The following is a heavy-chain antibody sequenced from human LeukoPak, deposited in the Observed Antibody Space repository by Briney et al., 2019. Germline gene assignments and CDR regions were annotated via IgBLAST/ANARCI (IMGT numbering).Heavy chain of an antibody. CDR1: GFTFSSYS. V-gene: IGHV3-30-3*01. D-gene: IGHD3-9*01. CDR2: ISYDGSNQ. CDR3: ARIDILTGYAAVGDC. Sequence: GGSLRLSCAASGFTFSSYSMHWVRQAPGKGLEWVALISYDGSNQLYADSVRGRFTISRDNSKNTLQLQLNSLRVEDTAVYYCARIDILTGYAAVGDCWGQGALVTVSS. J-gene: IGHJ4*02.